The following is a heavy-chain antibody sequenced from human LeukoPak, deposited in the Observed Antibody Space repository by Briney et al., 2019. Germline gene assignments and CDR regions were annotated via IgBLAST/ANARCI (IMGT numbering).Heavy chain of an antibody. Sequence: PGGSLRLSCAASGFTFSSYAMHWVRQAPGKGLEYVSAISSNGGSTFYANSVQGRFTISRDNSKNTLYLQMGSLRAEDMAVYYCARGSGSYGPFDYWGQGTLVTVSS. D-gene: IGHD3-10*01. J-gene: IGHJ4*02. V-gene: IGHV3-64*01. CDR2: ISSNGGST. CDR3: ARGSGSYGPFDY. CDR1: GFTFSSYA.